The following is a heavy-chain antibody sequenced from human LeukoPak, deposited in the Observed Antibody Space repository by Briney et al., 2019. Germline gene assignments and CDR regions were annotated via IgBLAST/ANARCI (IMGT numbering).Heavy chain of an antibody. V-gene: IGHV3-74*01. Sequence: PGGSLRLSCAASGFTFSTYWMHWVRQAPGKGLVWVSRISSDGSSTSYADSVKGRFTISRDNAKNTLYVQMNSLRAEDTALYYCARLQLSRYCTNGVCYTGGNTWGQGTLVTVSS. CDR1: GFTFSTYW. D-gene: IGHD2-8*01. CDR3: ARLQLSRYCTNGVCYTGGNT. J-gene: IGHJ5*02. CDR2: ISSDGSST.